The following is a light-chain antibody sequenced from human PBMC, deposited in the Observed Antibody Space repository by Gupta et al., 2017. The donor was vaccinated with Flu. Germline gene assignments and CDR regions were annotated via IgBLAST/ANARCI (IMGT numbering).Light chain of an antibody. V-gene: IGLV2-8*01. CDR1: SSDVGGYEY. J-gene: IGLJ3*02. Sequence: QSALTQPPSSSVSPGQSVTISCTGTSSDVGGYEYVSLFKQHPGKAPNLIMLEVTDRPSGDPDRVSGYKSGNTASPNVSGLEPEEDADYYSSSHGRRNKWGCGGGTKLTV. CDR2: EVT. CDR3: SSHGRRNKWG.